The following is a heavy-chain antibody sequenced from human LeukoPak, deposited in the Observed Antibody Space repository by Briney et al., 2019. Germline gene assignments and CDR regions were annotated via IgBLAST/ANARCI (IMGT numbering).Heavy chain of an antibody. CDR3: TRAPGYGFDS. D-gene: IGHD5-12*01. Sequence: PGRSLRLSCAASGFTFSSYAMHWVRQAPGKGLEWVAVISYDGSNKYYADSVKGRFTISRDNSKNTLYLQMNSRRAEDPAAYYCTRAPGYGFDSWGQGTLVTASS. J-gene: IGHJ4*02. CDR1: GFTFSSYA. V-gene: IGHV3-30-3*01. CDR2: ISYDGSNK.